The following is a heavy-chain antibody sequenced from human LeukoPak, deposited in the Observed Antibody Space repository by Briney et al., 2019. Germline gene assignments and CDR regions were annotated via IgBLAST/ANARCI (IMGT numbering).Heavy chain of an antibody. D-gene: IGHD3-10*01. CDR3: ARDVSYGSGDITGDY. J-gene: IGHJ4*02. Sequence: GGSLRLSRAASGFTFSSYAIHWVRQAPGKGLEWVAVISYDGRNKYYADSVKGRFTISRDNSKNTLYLQMNSLRGEDTAVYYCARDVSYGSGDITGDYWGQGTLVTVSS. V-gene: IGHV3-30*04. CDR2: ISYDGRNK. CDR1: GFTFSSYA.